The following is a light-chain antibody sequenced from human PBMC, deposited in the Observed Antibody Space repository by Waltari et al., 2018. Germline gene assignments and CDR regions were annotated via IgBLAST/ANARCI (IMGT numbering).Light chain of an antibody. CDR1: RSDFGTYNL. Sequence: QSALTQPASVSGSPGQSITISCTGSRSDFGTYNLFSWYQQYQGKAPKVMIYEGSKRPSGVSSRFSASKSGNTASLTISVLQAEDEADYYCCSYALRSVVFGGGTKVTVL. CDR2: EGS. V-gene: IGLV2-23*01. CDR3: CSYALRSVV. J-gene: IGLJ2*01.